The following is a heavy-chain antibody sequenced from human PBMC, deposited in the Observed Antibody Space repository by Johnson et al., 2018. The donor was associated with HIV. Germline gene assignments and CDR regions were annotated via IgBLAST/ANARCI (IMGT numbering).Heavy chain of an antibody. CDR1: GFTVSSNY. D-gene: IGHD3-16*01. V-gene: IGHV3-66*02. J-gene: IGHJ3*02. CDR3: AKWGLGGAPKGAFDI. Sequence: EVQLVESGGGLVQPGGSLRLSCAASGFTVSSNYMSWVRQAPGKGLESVSVVYSGGTTHYADSVKGRSTISRDNSKNTLYLQMNSLRAEDTAVYYCAKWGLGGAPKGAFDIWGQGTMVTVSS. CDR2: VYSGGTT.